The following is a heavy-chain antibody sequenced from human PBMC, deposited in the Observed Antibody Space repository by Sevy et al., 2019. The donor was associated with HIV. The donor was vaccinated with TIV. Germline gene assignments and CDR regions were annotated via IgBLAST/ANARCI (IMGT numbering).Heavy chain of an antibody. CDR2: ISYSGGST. CDR1: GFTLSSYA. D-gene: IGHD3-10*01. J-gene: IGHJ5*02. CDR3: ATDGEVNTPFDP. Sequence: GGSLRLSCAASGFTLSSYAMSWVHQAPGKGLEWVSGISYSGGSTYYADSVKGRFTISRDNSKNMLYLQMNSLRAEDTAVYYCATDGEVNTPFDPWGQGTLVTVSS. V-gene: IGHV3-23*01.